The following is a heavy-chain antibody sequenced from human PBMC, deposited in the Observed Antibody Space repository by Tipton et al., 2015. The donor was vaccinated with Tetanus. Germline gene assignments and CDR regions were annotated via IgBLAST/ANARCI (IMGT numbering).Heavy chain of an antibody. V-gene: IGHV4-61*01. J-gene: IGHJ4*02. CDR3: ARIHDFLSGHFDF. D-gene: IGHD3-3*01. CDR2: ILYGAST. CDR1: GGSVSSGSYY. Sequence: TLSLTCTVFGGSVSSGSYYWAWIRQPPGKGLEYIGYILYGASTHYNPSLKSLVTVSADPSQNQFSLKLSSVTAADTAVYYCARIHDFLSGHFDFWGQGTLVTVSS.